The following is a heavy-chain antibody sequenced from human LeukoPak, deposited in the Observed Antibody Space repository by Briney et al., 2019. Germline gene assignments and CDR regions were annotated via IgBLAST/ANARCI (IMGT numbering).Heavy chain of an antibody. CDR1: GGSISTYY. D-gene: IGHD6-13*01. CDR2: IYKSGSS. Sequence: SETLSLTCSVSGGSISTYYWSWIRQSAGKGLEWLGHIYKSGSSNYNPSLKSRVSMSVDSSKNQFSLKLSSVTAADTAVYYCARLAAAGTLEALYNWFDPWGQGTLVTVSS. CDR3: ARLAAAGTLEALYNWFDP. J-gene: IGHJ5*02. V-gene: IGHV4-4*07.